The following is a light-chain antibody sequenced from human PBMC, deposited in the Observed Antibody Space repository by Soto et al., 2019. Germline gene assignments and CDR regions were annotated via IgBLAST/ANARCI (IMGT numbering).Light chain of an antibody. CDR2: EVS. J-gene: IGLJ1*01. V-gene: IGLV2-14*01. CDR3: SSYTSTGPYV. CDR1: SSDVGAYDF. Sequence: QSALTQPASVSGSPGQSITISCTGTSSDVGAYDFVSWYQQHPGKAPKYLIYEVSNRPSGVSDRFSGSKSGTTASLTISGLQAEDEAYYCCSSYTSTGPYVFGTGTKLTVL.